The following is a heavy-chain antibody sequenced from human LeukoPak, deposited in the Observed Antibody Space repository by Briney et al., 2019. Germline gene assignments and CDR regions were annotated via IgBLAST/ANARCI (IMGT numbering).Heavy chain of an antibody. CDR3: ARLGSVGYYNYQYMDI. V-gene: IGHV4-34*01. Sequence: PSETLSLTCAGCGGSFSGYYWSGLRQPPGKGLEGIGEINDIGKTNYDPSLRSRVTISVDTSKNQFSLSLTSATAADTAVYFCARLGSVGYYNYQYMDIWGKGTTVTVSS. CDR2: INDIGKT. J-gene: IGHJ6*03. D-gene: IGHD3-10*01. CDR1: GGSFSGYY.